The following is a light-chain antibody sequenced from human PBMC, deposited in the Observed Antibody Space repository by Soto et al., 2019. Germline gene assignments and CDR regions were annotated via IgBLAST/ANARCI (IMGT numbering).Light chain of an antibody. J-gene: IGKJ4*01. CDR2: KAS. CDR1: QSISSW. Sequence: DIQMTQSPSTLSASVGDRVTITCRASQSISSWLAWYQQKPGKAPNLLIYKASSLESGVPSRFSGSGSGTEFTLTISRLQPDDFATYYCQQYTSYPLTFGGGTKVEIK. V-gene: IGKV1-5*03. CDR3: QQYTSYPLT.